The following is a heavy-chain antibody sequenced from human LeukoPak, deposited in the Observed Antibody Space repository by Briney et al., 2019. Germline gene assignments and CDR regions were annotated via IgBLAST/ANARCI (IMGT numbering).Heavy chain of an antibody. CDR3: ARARKNYGGNSNAFDI. V-gene: IGHV1-2*02. J-gene: IGHJ3*02. CDR2: INPNSGGT. D-gene: IGHD4-23*01. Sequence: ASVKVSCKASGYTFTGYYMHWVRQAPGQGLEWMGWINPNSGGTNYAKKFQGRVTMTRDTSISTAYMELSRLRSDDTAVYYCARARKNYGGNSNAFDIWGQGTMVTVSS. CDR1: GYTFTGYY.